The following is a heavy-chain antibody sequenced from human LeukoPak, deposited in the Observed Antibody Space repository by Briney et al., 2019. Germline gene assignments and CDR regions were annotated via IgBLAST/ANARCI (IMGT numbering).Heavy chain of an antibody. D-gene: IGHD4-23*01. CDR2: IYPGDSDN. V-gene: IGHV5-51*01. Sequence: PGEPLHISCKASGSSCTSYWIGWVRQLRGKGLEWMGIIYPGDSDNRYSPSFQGQVTISADKSISTPYLQWSSLKASDTDMYYCARRGGNSLYYYYGMDVWGQGTTVTVSS. CDR3: ARRGGNSLYYYYGMDV. J-gene: IGHJ6*02. CDR1: GSSCTSYW.